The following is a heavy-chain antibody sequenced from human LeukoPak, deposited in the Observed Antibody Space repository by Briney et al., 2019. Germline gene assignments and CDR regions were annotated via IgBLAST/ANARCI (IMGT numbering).Heavy chain of an antibody. CDR2: IYHSEST. CDR3: ARAVDSSGFSSFQH. J-gene: IGHJ1*01. D-gene: IGHD3-22*01. CDR1: GHSIINSYY. Sequence: SETLSLTCTVSGHSIINSYYWGWIRQPPGKGLEWIGSIYHSESTYYNPSLKSRVTISVDTSKNQFSLRLKSVTAADTAVYYCARAVDSSGFSSFQHWGQGTLVTVSS. V-gene: IGHV4-38-2*02.